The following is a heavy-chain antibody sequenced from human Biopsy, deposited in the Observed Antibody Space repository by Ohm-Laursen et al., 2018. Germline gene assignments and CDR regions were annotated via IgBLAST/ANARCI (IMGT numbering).Heavy chain of an antibody. CDR1: GFTFSSYA. CDR2: IGSSGSDV. J-gene: IGHJ4*02. D-gene: IGHD6-25*01. V-gene: IGHV3-21*06. Sequence: SLRLSCSASGFTFSSYAMNWVRQAPGEGLEWVSSIGSSGSDVYYAASVKGRFTSSRDNARNSLYLQMDSLRVEDTAVYYCVRLLRHKGELDYWGQGTLVTVSS. CDR3: VRLLRHKGELDY.